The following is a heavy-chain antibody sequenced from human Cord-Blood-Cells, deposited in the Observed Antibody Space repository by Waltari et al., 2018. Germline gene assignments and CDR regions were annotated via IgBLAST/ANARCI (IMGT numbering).Heavy chain of an antibody. V-gene: IGHV1-18*01. D-gene: IGHD3-9*01. Sequence: VKVSCKASGYTFTSYGISWVRQAPGQGLEWMGWISAYNGNTNYAQKLQGRVTMTTDTSTSTAYMELRSLRSDDTAVYYCARVKPYYDILTGYIDFDYWGQGTLVTVSS. CDR2: ISAYNGNT. CDR1: GYTFTSYG. J-gene: IGHJ4*02. CDR3: ARVKPYYDILTGYIDFDY.